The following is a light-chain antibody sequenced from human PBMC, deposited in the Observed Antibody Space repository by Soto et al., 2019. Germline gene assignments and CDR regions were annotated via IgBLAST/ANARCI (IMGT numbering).Light chain of an antibody. Sequence: QSVLTQPPSASGTPGQRVTISCSGGSSNIGSNTVNWYQQLPGTAPKVLIYVNNQRPSRVPDRFSGSKSGTSASLAISGLQSEDEADYYCAAWDDSLNGLVFGGGTKLTVL. V-gene: IGLV1-44*01. CDR1: SSNIGSNT. J-gene: IGLJ2*01. CDR2: VNN. CDR3: AAWDDSLNGLV.